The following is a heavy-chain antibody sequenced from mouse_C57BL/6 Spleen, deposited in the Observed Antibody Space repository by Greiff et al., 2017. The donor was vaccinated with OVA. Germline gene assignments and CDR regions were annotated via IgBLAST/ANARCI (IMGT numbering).Heavy chain of an antibody. CDR3: AKEDYYGSNPYFDV. Sequence: VQLKESGPGLVQPSQSLSITCTVSGFSLTSYGVHWVRQSPGKGLEWLGVIWRGGSTDYNAAFMSRLSITKDNSKSQVFFKMNSLQADDTAIYYCAKEDYYGSNPYFDVWGTGTTVTVSS. CDR1: GFSLTSYG. V-gene: IGHV2-5*01. CDR2: IWRGGST. D-gene: IGHD1-1*01. J-gene: IGHJ1*03.